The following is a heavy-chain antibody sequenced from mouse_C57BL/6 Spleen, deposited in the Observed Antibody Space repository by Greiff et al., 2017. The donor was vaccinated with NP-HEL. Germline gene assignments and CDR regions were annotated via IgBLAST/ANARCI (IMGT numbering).Heavy chain of an antibody. J-gene: IGHJ2*01. Sequence: QVQLQQPGAELVKPGASVKLSCKASGYTFTSYWMHWVKQRPGQGLEWIGMIHPNSGSTNYNEKFKSKATLTVDKSSSTAYMQLSSLTSEDSAVYYCAREEYCYGSSYCDYWGQGTTLTVSS. CDR1: GYTFTSYW. CDR2: IHPNSGST. V-gene: IGHV1-64*01. D-gene: IGHD1-1*01. CDR3: AREEYCYGSSYCDY.